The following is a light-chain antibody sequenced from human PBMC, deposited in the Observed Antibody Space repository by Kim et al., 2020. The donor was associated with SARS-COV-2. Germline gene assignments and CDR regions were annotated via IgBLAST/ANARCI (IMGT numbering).Light chain of an antibody. J-gene: IGLJ2*01. Sequence: ALGQTVRIKCQGDSLRTYYASWYQQKPGQAPVLVIYGKNNRPSGIPDRFSGSNSGNTASLTVTGAQAEDEADYYCNSRDNSGDHVVFGGGTQLTVL. CDR3: NSRDNSGDHVV. CDR1: SLRTYY. V-gene: IGLV3-19*01. CDR2: GKN.